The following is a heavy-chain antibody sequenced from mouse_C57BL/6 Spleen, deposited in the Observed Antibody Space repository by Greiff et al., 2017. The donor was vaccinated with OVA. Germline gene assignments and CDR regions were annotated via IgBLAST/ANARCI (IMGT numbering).Heavy chain of an antibody. CDR2: IDPSDSYT. V-gene: IGHV1-50*01. CDR1: GYTFTSYW. J-gene: IGHJ1*03. Sequence: QVQLQQPGAELVKPGASVKLSCKASGYTFTSYWMQWVKQRPGQGLEWIGEIDPSDSYTNYNQKFKGKATLTVDTSSSTAYMQLSSLTSEDSAVYYCARRGYDGYPEGYWYFDVWGTGTTVIVSS. D-gene: IGHD2-3*01. CDR3: ARRGYDGYPEGYWYFDV.